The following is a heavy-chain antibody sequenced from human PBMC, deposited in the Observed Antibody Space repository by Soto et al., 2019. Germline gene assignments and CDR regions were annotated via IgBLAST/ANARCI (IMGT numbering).Heavy chain of an antibody. CDR2: IYHSGST. Sequence: SETLSLTCAVSGYSISSGYYWGWIRQPPGKGLEWIGSIYHSGSTYYNPSLKSRVTISVDTSKNQFSLKLSSVTAADTAVYYCARDRGDGYNPSDYWGQGTLVTVSS. CDR3: ARDRGDGYNPSDY. J-gene: IGHJ4*02. D-gene: IGHD3-10*01. CDR1: GYSISSGYY. V-gene: IGHV4-38-2*02.